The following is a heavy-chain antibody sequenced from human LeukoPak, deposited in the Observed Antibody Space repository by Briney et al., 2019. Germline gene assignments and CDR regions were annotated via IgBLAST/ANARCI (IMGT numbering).Heavy chain of an antibody. D-gene: IGHD1-1*01. J-gene: IGHJ6*03. Sequence: GGSLRLSCAAPGITFSNYNMNWVRQAPGKGLGWISAITSSSSYTFYADSVKGRVTISRDNAQNSLYLQMNSLRVEDTAIYYCARDPYNGAYSEGYYYYYMDVWGKGTTVTVSS. V-gene: IGHV3-21*01. CDR1: GITFSNYN. CDR3: ARDPYNGAYSEGYYYYYMDV. CDR2: ITSSSSYT.